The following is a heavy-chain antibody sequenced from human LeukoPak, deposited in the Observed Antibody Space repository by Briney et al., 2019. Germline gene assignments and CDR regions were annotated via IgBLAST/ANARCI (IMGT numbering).Heavy chain of an antibody. J-gene: IGHJ4*02. D-gene: IGHD6-13*01. V-gene: IGHV3-21*01. CDR1: GFTFSSYS. Sequence: GGSLRLSCAASGFTFSSYSMNWVRQAPGKGLEWVSSISSSSSYIFYADSVEGRFTVSRDNAKNSLYLQMNSLRDEDTAVYYCARDMVPGQQLALHDYWGQGTLVTVSS. CDR3: ARDMVPGQQLALHDY. CDR2: ISSSSSYI.